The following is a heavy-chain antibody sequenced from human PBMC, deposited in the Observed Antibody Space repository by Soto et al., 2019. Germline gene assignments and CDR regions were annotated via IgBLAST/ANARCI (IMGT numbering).Heavy chain of an antibody. CDR3: ARGQPYSSSSPDYYYYYGMDV. V-gene: IGHV3-13*01. D-gene: IGHD6-6*01. Sequence: GGSLRLSCAASGFTFSSYDVHWVRQATGKGLEWVSAIGTAGDTYYPGSVKGRFTISRENAKNSLYLQMNSLRAEDTAVYYCARGQPYSSSSPDYYYYYGMDVWGQGTTVTVSS. J-gene: IGHJ6*02. CDR1: GFTFSSYD. CDR2: IGTAGDT.